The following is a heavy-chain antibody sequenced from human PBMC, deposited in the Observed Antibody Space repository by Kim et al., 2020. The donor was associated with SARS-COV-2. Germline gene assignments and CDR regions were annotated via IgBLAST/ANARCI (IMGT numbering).Heavy chain of an antibody. Sequence: GESLKISCEGFGYTFTSHWIAWVRQLPGKGLEWMGIIYPGDSDTKYSPSFQGQVTFSADKSINIAYLQWSSLKASDTALYYCARRGGSGSYTSGWYFDLWGRGTLVTVSS. V-gene: IGHV5-51*01. CDR1: GYTFTSHW. CDR2: IYPGDSDT. CDR3: ARRGGSGSYTSGWYFDL. J-gene: IGHJ2*01. D-gene: IGHD6-19*01.